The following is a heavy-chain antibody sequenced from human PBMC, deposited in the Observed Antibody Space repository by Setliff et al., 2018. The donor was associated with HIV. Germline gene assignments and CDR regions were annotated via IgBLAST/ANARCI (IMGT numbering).Heavy chain of an antibody. V-gene: IGHV1-69*13. Sequence: GASVKVSCKTSGGTFSTYTIAWVRQAPGQGLEWMGRIIPIFGTPNYAQKFQGRVTITADESTNTAYMELSSLKSEDTAVYYCARDPTGGAARFDYWGQGTLVTVSS. CDR1: GGTFSTYT. J-gene: IGHJ4*02. D-gene: IGHD6-6*01. CDR2: IIPIFGTP. CDR3: ARDPTGGAARFDY.